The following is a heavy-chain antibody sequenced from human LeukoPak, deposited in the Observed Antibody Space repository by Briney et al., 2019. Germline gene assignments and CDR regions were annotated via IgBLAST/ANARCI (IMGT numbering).Heavy chain of an antibody. J-gene: IGHJ4*02. D-gene: IGHD3-22*01. CDR3: ARDAGGYYPDY. Sequence: PGRSLRLSCAASGFTFSSYGMHWVRQAPGKGLEWVAVIWYDGSNKYYADSVKGRFTISRDNSKNTLYLQMNSLRAEDTAVYYCARDAGGYYPDYWGQGTLVTVSS. V-gene: IGHV3-33*01. CDR2: IWYDGSNK. CDR1: GFTFSSYG.